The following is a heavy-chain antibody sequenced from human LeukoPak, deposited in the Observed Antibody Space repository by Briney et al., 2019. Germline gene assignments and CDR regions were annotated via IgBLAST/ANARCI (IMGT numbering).Heavy chain of an antibody. CDR3: ARQGVDFWSGYAATYHFDY. CDR2: IYHSGST. Sequence: SETLSLTCAVSGYSISSGYYWGWIRQPPGKGLEWIGSIYHSGSTYDNPSLKSRVTISVDTSKNQFSLNLSSVTAVDTAVYYCARQGVDFWSGYAATYHFDYWGQGTLVTVSS. D-gene: IGHD3-3*01. V-gene: IGHV4-38-2*01. CDR1: GYSISSGYY. J-gene: IGHJ4*02.